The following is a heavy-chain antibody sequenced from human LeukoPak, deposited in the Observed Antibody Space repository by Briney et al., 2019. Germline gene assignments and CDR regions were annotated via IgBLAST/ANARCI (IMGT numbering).Heavy chain of an antibody. Sequence: SETLSLTCAVYGGSFSGYYWSWIRQPPGKGLEWIGSIYHSGSTYYNPSLKSRVTISVDTSKNQFSLKLSSVTAADTAVYYCARGPQGGRLNDYWGQGTLVTVSS. CDR2: IYHSGST. V-gene: IGHV4-34*01. D-gene: IGHD5-12*01. J-gene: IGHJ4*02. CDR3: ARGPQGGRLNDY. CDR1: GGSFSGYY.